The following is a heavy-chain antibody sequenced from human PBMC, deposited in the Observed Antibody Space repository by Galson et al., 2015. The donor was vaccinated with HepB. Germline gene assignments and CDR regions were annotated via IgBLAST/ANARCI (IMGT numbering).Heavy chain of an antibody. J-gene: IGHJ4*02. CDR3: ARFRLPTGFDY. CDR1: GGSISSGDYY. D-gene: IGHD6-25*01. Sequence: LSLTCTVSGGSISSGDYYWSWIRQPPGKGLEWIGYIYYSGSTYYNPSLKSRVTISVDTSKNQFSLKLSSVTAADTAVYYCARFRLPTGFDYWGQGTLVTVSS. CDR2: IYYSGST. V-gene: IGHV4-30-4*01.